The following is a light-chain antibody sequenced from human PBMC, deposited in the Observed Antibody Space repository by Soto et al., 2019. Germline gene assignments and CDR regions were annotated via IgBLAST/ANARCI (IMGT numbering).Light chain of an antibody. J-gene: IGKJ1*01. CDR3: QQYGTSPRT. V-gene: IGKV3-20*01. CDR1: QSVSSSY. CDR2: GAS. Sequence: EIGWAQSRRTLYLSPGCRSTITCRASQSVSSSYLAWYQQNPGQAPRLLLYGASSRATGIPDRFSGSGSGTDFTLTISRLEPEDFAVYYCQQYGTSPRTFGQGTKVDI.